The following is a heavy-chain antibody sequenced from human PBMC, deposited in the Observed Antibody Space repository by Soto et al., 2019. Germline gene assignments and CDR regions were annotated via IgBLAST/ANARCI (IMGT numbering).Heavy chain of an antibody. V-gene: IGHV3-30*18. CDR1: GFTFSKYG. D-gene: IGHD5-12*01. J-gene: IGHJ4*02. CDR2: ISYDGSVE. Sequence: PGGSLRLSCAASGFTFSKYGMHWVRQAPGKGLEWVAVISYDGSVEYYGDYVKGRFTISRDNSQHTLFLQMTSLRAEDTAVYYCAKDREMATSAHYFDYWGQGTLVTVSS. CDR3: AKDREMATSAHYFDY.